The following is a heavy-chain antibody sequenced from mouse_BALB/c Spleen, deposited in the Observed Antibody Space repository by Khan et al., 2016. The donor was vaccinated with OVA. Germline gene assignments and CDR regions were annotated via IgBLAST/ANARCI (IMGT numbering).Heavy chain of an antibody. CDR3: IRGYYGDPFVY. CDR2: ISDINSYI. Sequence: EVELVESGGGLMKPGGSLKLSCAASGFTFSDYYMYWVRQTPEKRLEWVATISDINSYIYYPDNVKGRFTISRDNAKNNLYLQMNSLKSEDTAMYYCIRGYYGDPFVYWGQGTLVTVSA. D-gene: IGHD2-13*01. J-gene: IGHJ3*01. V-gene: IGHV5-4*02. CDR1: GFTFSDYY.